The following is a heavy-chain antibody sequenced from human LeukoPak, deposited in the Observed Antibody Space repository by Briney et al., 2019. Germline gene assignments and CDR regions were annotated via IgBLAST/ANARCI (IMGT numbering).Heavy chain of an antibody. CDR2: INYNGST. CDR1: GCSFSSHY. Sequence: AETLSLTCTVSGCSFSSHYWSWIRQAPGKGLEWIGYINYNGSTNYNPSLKSRVTISVDTSKYQFSLKLSSVPAADTAVYYCARVPADQGTFDPLGQGTRLTVSS. CDR3: ARVPADQGTFDP. J-gene: IGHJ5*02. V-gene: IGHV4-59*11. D-gene: IGHD2-2*01.